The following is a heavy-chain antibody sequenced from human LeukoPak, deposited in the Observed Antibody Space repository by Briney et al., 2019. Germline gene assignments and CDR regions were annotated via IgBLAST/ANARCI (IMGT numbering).Heavy chain of an antibody. D-gene: IGHD3-3*01. CDR2: IWYDGSNE. CDR1: GFTFRSYG. J-gene: IGHJ6*02. CDR3: ARGSYDFWSGYLKYYGMDV. Sequence: GGSLRLSCAASGFTFRSYGMHWVRQAPGKGLEWVTIIWYDGSNEYYADSVKGRFTISRDNSKNTLYLQMNSLRAEDTAVYYCARGSYDFWSGYLKYYGMDVWGQGTTVTVSS. V-gene: IGHV3-33*01.